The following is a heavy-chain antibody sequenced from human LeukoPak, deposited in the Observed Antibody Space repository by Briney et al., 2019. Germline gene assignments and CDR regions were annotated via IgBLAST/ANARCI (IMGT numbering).Heavy chain of an antibody. Sequence: GGSLRLSCAASGFIFSSDSMNWVRQAPGKGLEWVSSISSSSSYIYYADSVKGRFTISRDNAKNSLYLQMNSLRAEDTAVYYCASGPTMMAQGVDYWGQGTLVTVSS. CDR1: GFIFSSDS. CDR3: ASGPTMMAQGVDY. CDR2: ISSSSSYI. J-gene: IGHJ4*02. D-gene: IGHD3-22*01. V-gene: IGHV3-21*01.